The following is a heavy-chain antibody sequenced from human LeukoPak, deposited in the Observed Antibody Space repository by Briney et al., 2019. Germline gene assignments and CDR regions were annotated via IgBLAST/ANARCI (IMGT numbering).Heavy chain of an antibody. CDR3: ASRPNYGAIDH. CDR1: GGSFSGYY. CDR2: INHSGST. Sequence: SETLSLTCAVYGGSFSGYYWSWIRQPPGKGLEWIGEINHSGSTNYNPSLKSRVTISVDTSKNQFSLKLSSVTAADTAVYYCASRPNYGAIDHWGQGTLVTVSS. D-gene: IGHD4-17*01. J-gene: IGHJ5*02. V-gene: IGHV4-34*01.